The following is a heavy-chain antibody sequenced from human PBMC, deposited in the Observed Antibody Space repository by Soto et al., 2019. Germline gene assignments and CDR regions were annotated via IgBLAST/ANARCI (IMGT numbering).Heavy chain of an antibody. CDR1: GASISRSPYC. V-gene: IGHV4-39*01. CDR2: LCYSGK. J-gene: IGHJ5*02. CDR3: SRRAPEGFDP. Sequence: PSETLSLTCTVSGASISRSPYCWAWIRQPPGKGLEWVGSLCYSGKYYRQSLKSRVTISVDTSKNQLSLNLTTVTAADTAIYYCSRRAPEGFDPWGQGTLVTVSS.